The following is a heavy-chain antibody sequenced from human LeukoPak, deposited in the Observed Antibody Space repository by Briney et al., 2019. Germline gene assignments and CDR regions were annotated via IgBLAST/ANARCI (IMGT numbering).Heavy chain of an antibody. V-gene: IGHV3-30*18. J-gene: IGHJ4*02. D-gene: IGHD6-13*01. Sequence: PGGSLRLSCAASGFTFSSYSMTWVRQAPGKGLEWVGVISYDGSNKYYADSVKGRFTISRDNSKNTLYLQMNSLRAEDTAVYYCAKSPREAAAVVDYWGQGTLVTVSS. CDR1: GFTFSSYS. CDR2: ISYDGSNK. CDR3: AKSPREAAAVVDY.